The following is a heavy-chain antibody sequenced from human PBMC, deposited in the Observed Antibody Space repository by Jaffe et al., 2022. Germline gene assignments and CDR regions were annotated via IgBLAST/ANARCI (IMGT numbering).Heavy chain of an antibody. CDR3: ASFVTTALENAYRAFDN. Sequence: LQLQESGPGLVKPSETVSLNCTVSGENINSIDYQWGWIRQAPGKGLEYIGTLSFTGHSYYNPSLRSRASLSRDTARNQFSLTLTSVTAADTALYYCASFVTTALENAYRAFDNWGQGTLVTVSS. J-gene: IGHJ4*01. V-gene: IGHV4-39*01. CDR2: LSFTGHS. CDR1: GENINSIDYQ. D-gene: IGHD3-16*01.